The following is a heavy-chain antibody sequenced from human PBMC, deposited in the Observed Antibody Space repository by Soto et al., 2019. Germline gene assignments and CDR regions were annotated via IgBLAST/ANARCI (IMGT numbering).Heavy chain of an antibody. Sequence: SETLSLTCAVSSGSISRSNWWSWVRQPPGTGLEWIGEIYHSGSTNYNPSLKSRVTISVDKSKNQFSLKLSSVTAADTAVYYCARGVGYDILTGHYAPYYYYYMDVWGKGTTVTVSS. V-gene: IGHV4-4*02. CDR1: SGSISRSNW. CDR2: IYHSGST. J-gene: IGHJ6*03. CDR3: ARGVGYDILTGHYAPYYYYYMDV. D-gene: IGHD3-9*01.